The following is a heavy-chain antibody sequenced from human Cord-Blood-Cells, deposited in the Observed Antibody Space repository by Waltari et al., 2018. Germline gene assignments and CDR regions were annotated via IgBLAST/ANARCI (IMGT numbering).Heavy chain of an antibody. Sequence: QVQLVQSGAEVKKPGASVKVSCKVSGYTLTELSMHWVRQAPGKGLEWMGGFDPEDGETIYAQKFQSRVTMNEDTSTDTAYMELSSLRSEDTAVYYCATMAGKGGSYYRYWGQGTLVTVSS. V-gene: IGHV1-24*01. J-gene: IGHJ4*02. CDR1: GYTLTELS. D-gene: IGHD1-26*01. CDR2: FDPEDGET. CDR3: ATMAGKGGSYYRY.